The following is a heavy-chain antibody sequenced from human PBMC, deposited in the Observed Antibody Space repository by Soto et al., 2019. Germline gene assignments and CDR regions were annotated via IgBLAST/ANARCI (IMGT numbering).Heavy chain of an antibody. CDR2: ISGSGGST. J-gene: IGHJ3*02. Sequence: EVQLLESGGGLVQPGGSLRLSCAASGFTFSSYAMSWVRQAPGKGLESVSAISGSGGSTYYADSVKGRFTISRDNSKNTLYLQMNSLRAEDTAVYYCAKPAQYCSGGSCYLDAFDIWGQGTMVTVSS. D-gene: IGHD2-15*01. V-gene: IGHV3-23*01. CDR1: GFTFSSYA. CDR3: AKPAQYCSGGSCYLDAFDI.